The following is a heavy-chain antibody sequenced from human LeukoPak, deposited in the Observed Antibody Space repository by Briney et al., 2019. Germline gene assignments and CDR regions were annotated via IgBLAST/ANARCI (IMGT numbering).Heavy chain of an antibody. V-gene: IGHV4-59*01. D-gene: IGHD1-1*01. CDR1: GGSISSYY. CDR2: IYYSGST. J-gene: IGHJ6*03. CDR3: ARGFRGTTFDDYYYYMDV. Sequence: SETLSLTCTVSGGSISSYYWSWIRQPPGKGLEWIGYIYYSGSTNYNPSLKSRVTISVDTSKNQFSLKLSSVTAADTAVYYCARGFRGTTFDDYYYYMDVWGKGTTVTVSS.